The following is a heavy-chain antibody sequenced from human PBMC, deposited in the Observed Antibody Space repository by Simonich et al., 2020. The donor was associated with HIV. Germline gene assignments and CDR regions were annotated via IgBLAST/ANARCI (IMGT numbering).Heavy chain of an antibody. CDR2: INSDGSGT. CDR3: VSWLTDY. V-gene: IGHV3-74*01. D-gene: IGHD6-19*01. CDR1: GFTFSDYW. Sequence: EVQLVESGGGLVQPGGSLRLSCAASGFTFSDYWMHWVRQAPGKGLGWVSRINSDGSGTSYADSVKGRFTISRDNAKNTLYLQMNSLRAEDTAVYYCVSWLTDYWGQGTLVTVSS. J-gene: IGHJ4*02.